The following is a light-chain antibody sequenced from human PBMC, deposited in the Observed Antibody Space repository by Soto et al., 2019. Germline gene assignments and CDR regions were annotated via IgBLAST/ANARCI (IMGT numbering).Light chain of an antibody. CDR2: GVT. J-gene: IGLJ3*02. V-gene: IGLV2-8*01. Sequence: QSAQAQPPSASGSPRKSVTISCTGSGSDIGAYNFVSWYQQHPGKAPKLMIFGVTERPSGVPGRFSGSKSGNTASLTVSGLQADDEAVYYCYSYAGRNIWVFGGGTKVTVL. CDR1: GSDIGAYNF. CDR3: YSYAGRNIWV.